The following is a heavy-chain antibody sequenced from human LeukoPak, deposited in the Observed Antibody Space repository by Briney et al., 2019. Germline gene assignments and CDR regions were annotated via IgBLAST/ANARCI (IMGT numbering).Heavy chain of an antibody. J-gene: IGHJ3*02. CDR3: AKTFLWFGELFDAFDI. CDR2: ISGSGGST. V-gene: IGHV3-23*01. Sequence: GGSLRLSCAASGFTFSSYAMSWVRQAPGKGLEWVSGISGSGGSTYYADSVKGGFTISRDNSKNTLYLQMNSLRAEDTAVYYCAKTFLWFGELFDAFDIWGQGTMVTVSS. D-gene: IGHD3-10*01. CDR1: GFTFSSYA.